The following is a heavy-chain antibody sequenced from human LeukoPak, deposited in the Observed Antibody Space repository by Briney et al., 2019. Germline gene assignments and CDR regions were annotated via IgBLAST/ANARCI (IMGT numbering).Heavy chain of an antibody. V-gene: IGHV4-59*01. CDR2: IYYTGST. D-gene: IGHD2-2*01. CDR1: GGSIGSYY. J-gene: IGHJ4*02. Sequence: SETLSLTCTVSGGSIGSYYGSWIRQPPGKGLEWIGYIYYTGSTEYHPSLKSRVTISLDTSKNQFSLKLTSVTAADTAVYYCARVDQSAEYYFDYWGQGNLVSVSS. CDR3: ARVDQSAEYYFDY.